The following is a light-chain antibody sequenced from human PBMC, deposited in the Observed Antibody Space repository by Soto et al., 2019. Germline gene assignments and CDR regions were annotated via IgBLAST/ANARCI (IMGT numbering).Light chain of an antibody. CDR1: QCIISY. CDR3: QQSYSTPPLT. CDR2: AAS. V-gene: IGKV1-39*01. Sequence: IQMTQSPSSLSASVGDRVTITCRASQCIISYLNWYQQKPGKAPKLLIYAASSLQSGVPSRFSGSGSGTDFTLSISSLQPEDFATYYCQQSYSTPPLTFGGGTKVEIK. J-gene: IGKJ4*01.